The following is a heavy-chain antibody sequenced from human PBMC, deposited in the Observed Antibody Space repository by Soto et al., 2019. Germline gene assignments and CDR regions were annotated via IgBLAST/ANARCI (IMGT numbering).Heavy chain of an antibody. D-gene: IGHD3-10*01. CDR2: IKGKTTGGTT. CDR1: GFTFANAW. Sequence: EVQLVESGGGLVKPGGSLRLSCAASGFTFANAWMNWVRQTPGNGLEWDGRIKGKTTGGTTDYPTPVKGTFTISRDDSKNTLYLHLNSLQTEDTAVYYCTAGLLRSGGMDVWGQGTTVTVSS. V-gene: IGHV3-15*07. J-gene: IGHJ6*02. CDR3: TAGLLRSGGMDV.